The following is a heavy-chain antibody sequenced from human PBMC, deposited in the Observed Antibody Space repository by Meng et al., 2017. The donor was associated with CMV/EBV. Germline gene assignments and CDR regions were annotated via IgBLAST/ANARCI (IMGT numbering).Heavy chain of an antibody. CDR2: FDPEDGET. CDR3: ATAAGSRAPGGAFDI. J-gene: IGHJ3*02. V-gene: IGHV1-24*01. CDR1: GYTLTELS. Sequence: ASAKVSCKVSGYTLTELSRHWVRQAPGKGLEWMGGFDPEDGETIYAQKFQGRVTMTEDTSTDTAYMEMSSLRSEDTAVYYCATAAGSRAPGGAFDIWGQGTMVTVSS. D-gene: IGHD2-2*01.